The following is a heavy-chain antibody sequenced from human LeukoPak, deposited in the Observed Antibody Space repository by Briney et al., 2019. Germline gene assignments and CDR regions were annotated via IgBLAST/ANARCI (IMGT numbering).Heavy chain of an antibody. Sequence: SETLPLTCTVSGGSISSSSYYWGWIRQPPGKGLEWIGSIYYSGRTYYNPSLKSRVTISVDTSKNQFSLKLSSVTAADTAVYYCARLEVTGINDYWGQGTLVTVSS. CDR3: ARLEVTGINDY. CDR1: GGSISSSSYY. CDR2: IYYSGRT. J-gene: IGHJ4*02. V-gene: IGHV4-39*01. D-gene: IGHD6-19*01.